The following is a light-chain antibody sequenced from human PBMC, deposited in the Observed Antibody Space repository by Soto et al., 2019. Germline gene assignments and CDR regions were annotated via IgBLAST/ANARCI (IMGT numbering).Light chain of an antibody. CDR1: NIGSRS. Sequence: SYELTQPPSVSVAPGQTASITCGGNNIGSRSVHWYQQRPGQAPVLVVYDDSDRPSGIPERFSGSNSGNTATLTIRRVEAGDEADYYCQVWDNSSDHVVFGGGTKVTVL. CDR2: DDS. CDR3: QVWDNSSDHVV. V-gene: IGLV3-21*02. J-gene: IGLJ2*01.